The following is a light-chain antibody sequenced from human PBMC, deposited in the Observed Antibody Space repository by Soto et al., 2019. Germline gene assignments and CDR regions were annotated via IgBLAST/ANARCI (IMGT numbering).Light chain of an antibody. CDR2: EAT. CDR3: CSYARSSTVV. Sequence: QSALTQPASVSGSPGQSITISCSGTSNDVGSFNLVSWYQQHPGKVPKLMIYEATKRPSGFSNRFSGSKSGNTASMTISELQAEDEADYYCCSYARSSTVVFGGGTKLTVL. J-gene: IGLJ2*01. V-gene: IGLV2-23*01. CDR1: SNDVGSFNL.